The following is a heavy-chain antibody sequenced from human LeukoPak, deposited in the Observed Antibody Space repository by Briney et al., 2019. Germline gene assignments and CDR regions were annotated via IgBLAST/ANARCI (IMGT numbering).Heavy chain of an antibody. V-gene: IGHV3-7*01. CDR2: INEDGSDK. CDR3: ARDAYRFFDF. D-gene: IGHD1-1*01. J-gene: IGHJ4*02. Sequence: PGGSLRLSCAASGFTFSSYAMSWVRQAPGKGLEWVANINEDGSDKYYVDSVKGRFTVSRDNAKNSLYLQMKSLRAEDTAIYYCARDAYRFFDFWGQGTLVTVSS. CDR1: GFTFSSYA.